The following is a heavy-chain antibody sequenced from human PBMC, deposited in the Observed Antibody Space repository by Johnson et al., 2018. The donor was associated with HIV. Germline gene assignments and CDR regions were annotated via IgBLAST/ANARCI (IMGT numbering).Heavy chain of an antibody. CDR1: GFTFSSYW. Sequence: VQLVESGGDLVQPGGSLRLSCVGSGFTFSSYWMHWVRQAPGKGLEWVSGTSGNSGSIRYADSVKGRFTISRDNAKNSLYLQMNNLRTEDTAFYYCAKDKALTPDAIDIWGQGTMVTVSS. J-gene: IGHJ3*02. V-gene: IGHV3-9*01. CDR3: AKDKALTPDAIDI. CDR2: TSGNSGSI.